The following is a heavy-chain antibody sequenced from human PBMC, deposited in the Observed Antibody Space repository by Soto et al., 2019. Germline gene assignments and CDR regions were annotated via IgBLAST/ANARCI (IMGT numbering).Heavy chain of an antibody. J-gene: IGHJ6*03. Sequence: PGGSLRLSCAASGFTFSNYGMHWVRQAPGKGPEWVAVLWYDGSNKYYADSVKGRFTISRDNSKNTLYLQMNSLRAEDTAVYYCARGGRLRSPVYHYYMDVWGKGTTVTVSS. CDR1: GFTFSNYG. D-gene: IGHD4-17*01. V-gene: IGHV3-33*01. CDR2: LWYDGSNK. CDR3: ARGGRLRSPVYHYYMDV.